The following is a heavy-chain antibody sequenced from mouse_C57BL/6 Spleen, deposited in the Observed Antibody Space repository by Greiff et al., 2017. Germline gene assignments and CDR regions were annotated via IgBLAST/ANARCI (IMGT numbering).Heavy chain of an antibody. CDR2: IHPSDSDT. CDR1: GYTFTSYW. D-gene: IGHD1-1*01. V-gene: IGHV1-74*01. Sequence: VQLQQPGAELVKPGASVKVSCKASGYTFTSYWMHWVKQRPGQGLEWIGRIHPSDSDTNYNQKFKGKATLTVDKSSSTAYMQLSSLTSEDSAVYYWEIDYGSSYLSYAMDYWGQGTSVTVSA. J-gene: IGHJ4*01. CDR3: EIDYGSSYLSYAMDY.